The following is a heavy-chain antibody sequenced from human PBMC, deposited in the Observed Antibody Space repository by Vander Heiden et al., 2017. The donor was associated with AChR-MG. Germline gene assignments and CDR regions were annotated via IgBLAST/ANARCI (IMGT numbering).Heavy chain of an antibody. CDR3: ARDLGGSYLPFDY. CDR1: GYTFTSYY. D-gene: IGHD1-26*01. Sequence: QVQLVQSGAEVQKPGASVKISCKASGYTFTSYYLHRVRQAPGQGLEWMGIIIPTSGATNYAQKFQGRVTMTRDTSTTTVFMDLSGLTFDDTAVYYCARDLGGSYLPFDYWGPGTLLTVSS. V-gene: IGHV1-46*01. J-gene: IGHJ4*02. CDR2: IIPTSGAT.